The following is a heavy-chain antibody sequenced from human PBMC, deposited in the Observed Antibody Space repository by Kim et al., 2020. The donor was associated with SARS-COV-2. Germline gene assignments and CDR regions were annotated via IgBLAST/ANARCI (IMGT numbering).Heavy chain of an antibody. Sequence: GGSLRLSCAASGFTFSSYGMHWVRQAPGKGLEWVAVIWYDGSNKYYADSVKGRFTISRDNSKNTLYLQMNSLRAEDTAVYYCAKEWFGEPWYFDLWGRGTLVTVSS. J-gene: IGHJ2*01. D-gene: IGHD3-10*01. CDR1: GFTFSSYG. CDR3: AKEWFGEPWYFDL. V-gene: IGHV3-33*06. CDR2: IWYDGSNK.